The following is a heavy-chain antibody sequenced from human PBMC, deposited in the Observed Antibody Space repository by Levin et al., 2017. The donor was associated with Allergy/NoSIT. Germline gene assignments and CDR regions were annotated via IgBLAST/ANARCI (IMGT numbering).Heavy chain of an antibody. J-gene: IGHJ1*01. CDR3: ARGGGVRCSGGSCYAEYFQH. Sequence: RTSETLSLTCAVYGGSFSGYYWSWIRQPPGKGLEWIGEINHSGSTNYNPSLKSRVTISVDTSKNQFSLKLSSVTAADTAVYYCARGGGVRCSGGSCYAEYFQHWGQGTLVTVSS. V-gene: IGHV4-34*01. CDR1: GGSFSGYY. CDR2: INHSGST. D-gene: IGHD2-15*01.